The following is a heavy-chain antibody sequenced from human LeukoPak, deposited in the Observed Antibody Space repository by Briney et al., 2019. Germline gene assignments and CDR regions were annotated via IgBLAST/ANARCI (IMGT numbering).Heavy chain of an antibody. CDR3: AKEDLVYCGGDCYSAYDY. J-gene: IGHJ4*02. CDR1: GFTFSSYG. V-gene: IGHV3-30*18. Sequence: GGSLRLSCAASGFTFSSYGMHWVRQAPGKRLEGVAVISYDGSNKYYADSVKVRFTISRDNSKNTLYLQMNSLRAEDSAVYYCAKEDLVYCGGDCYSAYDYWGQGTLVTVSS. CDR2: ISYDGSNK. D-gene: IGHD2-21*02.